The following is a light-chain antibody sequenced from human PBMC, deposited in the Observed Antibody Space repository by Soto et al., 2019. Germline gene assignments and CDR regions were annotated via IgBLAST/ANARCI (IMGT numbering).Light chain of an antibody. CDR3: QQYNDWHPEFP. J-gene: IGKJ3*01. CDR1: QSIRTY. Sequence: EIVLTQSPATLSVSPGESATLSCRASQSIRTYLAWYQLKPGQAPRLLMYDVSTRATGIPARFSGSGSGTDFTLTISSRQAEDFAVYYCQQYNDWHPEFPFGPGTKVDMK. CDR2: DVS. V-gene: IGKV3-15*01.